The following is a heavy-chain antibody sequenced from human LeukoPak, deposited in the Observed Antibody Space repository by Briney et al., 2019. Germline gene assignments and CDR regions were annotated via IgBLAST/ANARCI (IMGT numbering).Heavy chain of an antibody. CDR3: ASSSGPNWFDP. J-gene: IGHJ5*02. CDR1: GGSIISGSYF. CDR2: IYSSGTT. Sequence: ETSETLSLTCTVSGGSIISGSYFWSWIRHPAGKGLEWIGRIYSSGTTNYNPSLKSRVTISLDTSKNQFSLKLSSVNAADTAMYYCASSSGPNWFDPWGQGTLVTVSS. V-gene: IGHV4-61*02. D-gene: IGHD6-19*01.